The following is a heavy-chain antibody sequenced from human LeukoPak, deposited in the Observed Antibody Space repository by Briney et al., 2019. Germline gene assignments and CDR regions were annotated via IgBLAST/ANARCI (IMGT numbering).Heavy chain of an antibody. CDR3: AREWQLDH. CDR2: ISSSGGYT. V-gene: IGHV3-11*05. CDR1: GFTFSNYY. J-gene: IGHJ4*02. Sequence: GGSLRLSCAASGFTFSNYYMTWIRQAPGKGLEWISYISSSGGYTNYAHSVKGRFTISRDNAKNSLYLQMNSLRAEDTAVYYCAREWQLDHWGQGTLVTVSS. D-gene: IGHD6-13*01.